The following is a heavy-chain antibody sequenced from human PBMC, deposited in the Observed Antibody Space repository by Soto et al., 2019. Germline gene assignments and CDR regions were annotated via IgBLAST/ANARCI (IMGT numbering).Heavy chain of an antibody. V-gene: IGHV3-9*01. CDR1: GFTFDDSA. CDR3: AKATGYGSGSLFDY. J-gene: IGHJ4*02. D-gene: IGHD3-10*01. CDR2: ISRNRGSI. Sequence: EVQLVESGGGLVQPGRSLRLSCAASGFTFDDSAMHWVRQAPGKGLEWVSGISRNRGSIGYADSVKGRFTISRDNAKNSLYLQMNSLRAEDTALYYCAKATGYGSGSLFDYWGQGTLVTVSS.